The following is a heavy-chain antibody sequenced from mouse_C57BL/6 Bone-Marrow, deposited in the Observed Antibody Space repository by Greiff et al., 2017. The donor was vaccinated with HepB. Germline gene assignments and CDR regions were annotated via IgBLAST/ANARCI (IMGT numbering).Heavy chain of an antibody. J-gene: IGHJ2*01. CDR3: ARRRDTVVAFDY. CDR2: IDPSDSYT. Sequence: QVQLQQPGAELVMPGASVKLSCKASGYTFTSYWMHWVKQRPGQGLEWIGEIDPSDSYTNYNQKFKGKSTLTVDKSSSTAYMQLSSLTSEDSAVYYCARRRDTVVAFDYWGQGTTLTVSS. D-gene: IGHD1-1*01. CDR1: GYTFTSYW. V-gene: IGHV1-69*01.